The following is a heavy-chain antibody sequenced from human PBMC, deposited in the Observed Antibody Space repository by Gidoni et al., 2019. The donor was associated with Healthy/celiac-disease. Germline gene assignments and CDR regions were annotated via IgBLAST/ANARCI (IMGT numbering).Heavy chain of an antibody. CDR1: GYTFPGYY. Sequence: QVQLVPSGAEVKKPGASVKVSCKASGYTFPGYYMHWVRQAPGQGLEWMGWINPNSGGTNYAQKFQGRVTMTRDTSISTAYMELGRLRSDDTAVYYCARVLGLTYYYYGMDVWGQGTTVTVSS. CDR2: INPNSGGT. D-gene: IGHD7-27*01. V-gene: IGHV1-2*02. J-gene: IGHJ6*02. CDR3: ARVLGLTYYYYGMDV.